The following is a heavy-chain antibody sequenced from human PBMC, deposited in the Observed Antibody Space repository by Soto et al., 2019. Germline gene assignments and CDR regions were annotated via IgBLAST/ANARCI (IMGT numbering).Heavy chain of an antibody. CDR2: INHSGST. Sequence: SETLSLTCAVYGGSFSGYYWSWIRQPPWKGLEWIGEINHSGSTNYNPSLKSRVTISVDTSKNEFSLKVSSVTAADTAVYYCARVPQYYDILTGFVDYFDFWSQGTLVTVSS. CDR3: ARVPQYYDILTGFVDYFDF. D-gene: IGHD3-9*01. V-gene: IGHV4-34*01. CDR1: GGSFSGYY. J-gene: IGHJ4*02.